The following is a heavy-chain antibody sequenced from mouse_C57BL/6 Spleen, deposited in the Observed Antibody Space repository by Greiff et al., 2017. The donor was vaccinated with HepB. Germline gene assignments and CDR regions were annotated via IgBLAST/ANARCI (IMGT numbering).Heavy chain of an antibody. CDR1: GFTFSSYA. CDR2: ISASGSYT. CDR3: ARGDYYSSSPAWFAY. D-gene: IGHD1-1*01. Sequence: EVHLVESGGGLVKPGASLKLSCAASGFTFSSYAMSWVRQTPGKGLEWVGTISASGSYTYYPDKVKGRFTISRDNAYNTLYMQISHLKSEDTAMYYCARGDYYSSSPAWFAYWGQGTLVTVSA. J-gene: IGHJ3*01. V-gene: IGHV5-4*01.